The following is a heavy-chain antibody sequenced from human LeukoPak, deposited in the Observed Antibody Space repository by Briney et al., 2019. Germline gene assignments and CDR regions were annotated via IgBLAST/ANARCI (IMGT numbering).Heavy chain of an antibody. CDR2: IYPTGTT. D-gene: IGHD1-7*01. CDR3: VQNIPGTIEH. J-gene: IGHJ1*01. V-gene: IGHV4-39*01. Sequence: SETLSLTCTVSSGSIRSSSYYWGWIRQPPGKGLECAGNIYPTGTTYYNPSLKSRVTISIDTSKSQFSLRLSSVTAADTAVYYCVQNIPGTIEHWGQGTLVTVSS. CDR1: SGSIRSSSYY.